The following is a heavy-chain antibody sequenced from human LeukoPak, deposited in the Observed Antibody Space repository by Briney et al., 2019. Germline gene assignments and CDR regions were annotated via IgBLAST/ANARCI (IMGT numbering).Heavy chain of an antibody. Sequence: GASAKVSCKASGGTFSSYAISWVRQAPGQGLEWMGGIIPIFGTANYAQKFQGRVTITADESTSTAYMELSSLRSEDTAVYYCATPGGAYCGGDCFYYFDYWGQGTLVTVSS. J-gene: IGHJ4*02. CDR1: GGTFSSYA. V-gene: IGHV1-69*13. D-gene: IGHD2-21*02. CDR2: IIPIFGTA. CDR3: ATPGGAYCGGDCFYYFDY.